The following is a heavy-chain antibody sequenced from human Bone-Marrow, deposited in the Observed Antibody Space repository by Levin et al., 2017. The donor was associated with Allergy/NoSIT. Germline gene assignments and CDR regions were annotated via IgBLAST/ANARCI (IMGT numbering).Heavy chain of an antibody. Sequence: ASVKVSCKASGYTFTGYYMHWVRQAPGQGLEWMGRINPNSGGTNYAQKFQGRVTMTRDTSISTAYMELSRLRSDDTAVYYCASIELLGAGRAFDIWGQGTMVTVSS. V-gene: IGHV1-2*06. CDR2: INPNSGGT. CDR1: GYTFTGYY. J-gene: IGHJ3*02. D-gene: IGHD1-26*01. CDR3: ASIELLGAGRAFDI.